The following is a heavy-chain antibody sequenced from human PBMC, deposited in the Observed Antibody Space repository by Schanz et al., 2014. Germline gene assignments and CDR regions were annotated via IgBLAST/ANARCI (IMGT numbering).Heavy chain of an antibody. CDR3: ARDAVDAAAGGNY. Sequence: QVQLVQSGAEVKKPGASVKVSCKASGYTFTSDSMHWVRQAPGQGLEWMGMINPSGGSTTYAQKFQGRATMTRDTSTSTVYMELSSLRSEDTAVYYCARDAVDAAAGGNYWGQGTLVTVSS. D-gene: IGHD6-13*01. J-gene: IGHJ4*02. CDR1: GYTFTSDS. CDR2: INPSGGST. V-gene: IGHV1-46*03.